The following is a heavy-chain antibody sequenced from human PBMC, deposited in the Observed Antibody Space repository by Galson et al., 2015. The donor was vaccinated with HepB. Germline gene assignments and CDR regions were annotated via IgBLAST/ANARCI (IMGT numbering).Heavy chain of an antibody. CDR2: ISYSGTT. Sequence: HFWGWIRQSPGKGLEWIGSISYSGTTYYHPSLKSRVTLSVDTAKNQFSLKLTSVTAADTAVYYCARGRTSGWSIYFDYWGQGTLVTVSS. V-gene: IGHV4-39*07. CDR3: ARGRTSGWSIYFDY. D-gene: IGHD6-19*01. CDR1: HF. J-gene: IGHJ4*02.